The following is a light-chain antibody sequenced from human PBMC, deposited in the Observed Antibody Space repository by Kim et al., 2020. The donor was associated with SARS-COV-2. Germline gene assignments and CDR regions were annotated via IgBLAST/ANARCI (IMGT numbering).Light chain of an antibody. CDR2: DNN. V-gene: IGLV1-51*01. CDR3: GTWDNSLLGVV. Sequence: GQKVSISCSGSDSNIGSHFVSCYQQLPETVPKLLIYDNNKRPSGIPDRFSGSKSGTSATLGITGLQTGDEADYYCGTWDNSLLGVVFGGGTQLTVL. J-gene: IGLJ2*01. CDR1: DSNIGSHF.